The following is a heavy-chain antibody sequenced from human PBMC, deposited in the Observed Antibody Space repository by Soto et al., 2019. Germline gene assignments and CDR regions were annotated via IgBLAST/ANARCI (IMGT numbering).Heavy chain of an antibody. J-gene: IGHJ3*02. CDR1: GFTFSSYA. D-gene: IGHD2-21*02. Sequence: HPGGSLRLSCAASGFTFSSYAMTWVRQAPGKGLEWVSAISGSGGSTYYADSVKGRFTISRDNSKNTLYLQMNSLRAEDTAVYYCAKVLNQDIVVVTAIRAFDIWGQGTMVTVSS. CDR3: AKVLNQDIVVVTAIRAFDI. CDR2: ISGSGGST. V-gene: IGHV3-23*01.